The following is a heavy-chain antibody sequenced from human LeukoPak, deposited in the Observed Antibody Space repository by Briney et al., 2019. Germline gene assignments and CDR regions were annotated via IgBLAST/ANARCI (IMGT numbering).Heavy chain of an antibody. CDR1: GFAFSSYA. J-gene: IGHJ4*02. D-gene: IGHD1-14*01. CDR2: ISGSSGNT. Sequence: GGSLRLSCAASGFAFSSYAMNWVRQAPGKGLEWVSAISGSSGNTYYADSVKGRFTISRDNSKNTLYLQMNSLRAEDTALYYCAKPAKTDYTDYWGQGTLVTVSS. CDR3: AKPAKTDYTDY. V-gene: IGHV3-23*01.